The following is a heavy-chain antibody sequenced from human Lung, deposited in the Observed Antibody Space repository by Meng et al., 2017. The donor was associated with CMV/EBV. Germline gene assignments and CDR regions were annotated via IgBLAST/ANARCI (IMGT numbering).Heavy chain of an antibody. J-gene: IGHJ4*02. CDR3: ASFPPPGKQWLVTDY. CDR1: GCSISSSNW. D-gene: IGHD6-19*01. CDR2: IYHSGST. V-gene: IGHV4-4*02. Sequence: RVQESGPGPVKPSGTLFLTCAVAGCSISSSNWWSWVRQPPGKGLEWIGAIYHSGSTNYNPSLKSRVTISVDKSKNQFSLKLSSVTAADTAVYYCASFPPPGKQWLVTDYWGQGTLVTVSS.